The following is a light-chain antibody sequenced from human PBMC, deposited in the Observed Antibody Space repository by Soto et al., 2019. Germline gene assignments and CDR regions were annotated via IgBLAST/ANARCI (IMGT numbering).Light chain of an antibody. CDR1: SDDVGSYNL. Sequence: QSVLTQPHSVSGSPGQSITISCTGTSDDVGSYNLVSWYQQHPGKAPKLKIHAVTKRPSGVSDRFSGSKSGNTASLTISGLQVEDEADYYCCSYADSNTYVFGTGTKLTVL. V-gene: IGLV2-23*02. J-gene: IGLJ2*01. CDR2: AVT. CDR3: CSYADSNTYV.